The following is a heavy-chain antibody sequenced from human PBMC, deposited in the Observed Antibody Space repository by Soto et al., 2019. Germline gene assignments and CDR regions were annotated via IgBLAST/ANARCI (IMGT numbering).Heavy chain of an antibody. Sequence: PSETLSLTCTVSGGSISSYYWSWIRQPPGKGLEWIGYIYYSGSTNYNPSLKSRVTISVDTSKNQFPLKLSSVTAADTAVYYCARFEDYNYNWFDPWGQGTLVTVSS. CDR2: IYYSGST. CDR3: ARFEDYNYNWFDP. J-gene: IGHJ5*02. CDR1: GGSISSYY. V-gene: IGHV4-59*01. D-gene: IGHD1-1*01.